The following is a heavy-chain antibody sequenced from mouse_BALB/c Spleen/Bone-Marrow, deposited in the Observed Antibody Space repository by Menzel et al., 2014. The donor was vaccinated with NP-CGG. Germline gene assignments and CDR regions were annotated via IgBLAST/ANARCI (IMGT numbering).Heavy chain of an antibody. J-gene: IGHJ2*01. CDR1: GFTFSTYG. CDR3: ARQGGYFDY. CDR2: ISSGGSYT. V-gene: IGHV5-6*02. Sequence: DVKLQESGGDLVKPGGSLKLSCAASGFTFSTYGMSWVRRTPDKRLEWVATISSGGSYTYYPDSVKGRFTISRDNAKNTLYLQMSSLKSEDTAMYYCARQGGYFDYWGQGTTLTVSS.